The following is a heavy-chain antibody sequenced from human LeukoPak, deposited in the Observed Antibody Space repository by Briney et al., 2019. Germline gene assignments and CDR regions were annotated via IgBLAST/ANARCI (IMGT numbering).Heavy chain of an antibody. J-gene: IGHJ4*02. V-gene: IGHV1-69*05. D-gene: IGHD3-10*01. CDR2: IIPIFGTA. CDR3: ARMGLMVRGVYTDY. CDR1: GGTFSSYA. Sequence: GASVKVSCKASGGTFSSYAISWVRQAPGQGLEWMGGIIPIFGTANYAQKFQGRVTITTDESTSTAYMELSSLRSEDTAVYYCARMGLMVRGVYTDYWGQGTLVTVSS.